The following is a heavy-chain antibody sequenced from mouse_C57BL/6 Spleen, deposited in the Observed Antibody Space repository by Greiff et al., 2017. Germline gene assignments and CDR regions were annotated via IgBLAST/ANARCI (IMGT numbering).Heavy chain of an antibody. CDR3: ASSLFDGSSFDY. CDR1: GYTFTSYW. J-gene: IGHJ2*01. D-gene: IGHD1-1*01. Sequence: QVQLQQPGAELVMPGASVKLSCKASGYTFTSYWMHWVKQRPGQGLEWIGEIDPSDSYTNYNQKLKGKSTLTVDKSSSTAYMHLSSLTSEDSAVYYCASSLFDGSSFDYWGQGTTLTVSS. V-gene: IGHV1-69*01. CDR2: IDPSDSYT.